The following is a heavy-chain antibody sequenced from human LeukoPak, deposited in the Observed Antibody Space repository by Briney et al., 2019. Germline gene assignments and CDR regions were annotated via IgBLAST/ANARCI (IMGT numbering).Heavy chain of an antibody. J-gene: IGHJ4*02. D-gene: IGHD6-19*01. CDR2: ISWNSGSI. CDR1: GFTFSSYW. Sequence: GGSLRLSCAASGFTFSSYWMHWVRQAPGKGLEWVSGISWNSGSIGYADSVKGRFTISRDNAKNSLYLQMKSLRAEDTALYYCAKDSGWYNEFDYWGQGTLVTVSS. V-gene: IGHV3-9*01. CDR3: AKDSGWYNEFDY.